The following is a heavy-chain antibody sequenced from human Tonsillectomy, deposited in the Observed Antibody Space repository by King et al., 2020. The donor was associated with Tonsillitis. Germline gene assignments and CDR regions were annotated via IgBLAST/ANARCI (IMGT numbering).Heavy chain of an antibody. V-gene: IGHV3-30-3*01. CDR1: GFTFSSYA. D-gene: IGHD5-24*01. CDR3: ARDKLRWLQLRVTYYGMDV. Sequence: VQLVESGGGVVQPGRSLRLSCAASGFTFSSYAMHWVRQAPGRGLEWVAVISYDGSNKYYADSVKGRFTISRDNSKNTLYLQMNSLRAEDTAVYYCARDKLRWLQLRVTYYGMDVWGQGTTVTVSS. CDR2: ISYDGSNK. J-gene: IGHJ6*02.